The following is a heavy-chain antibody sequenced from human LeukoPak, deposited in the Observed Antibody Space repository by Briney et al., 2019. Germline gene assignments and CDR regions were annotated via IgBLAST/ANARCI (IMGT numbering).Heavy chain of an antibody. J-gene: IGHJ5*02. V-gene: IGHV3-23*01. Sequence: GGSLRLSCAASGIVFSNTAMNWARQSPGRGLEWVSAISGGGGRTFYADSVKGRFTISRHNSKNLLYLQMNSLRADDTAIYYCGKDGGQYSSGPEFDPRGQGALVTVSS. CDR1: GIVFSNTA. D-gene: IGHD6-19*01. CDR3: GKDGGQYSSGPEFDP. CDR2: ISGGGGRT.